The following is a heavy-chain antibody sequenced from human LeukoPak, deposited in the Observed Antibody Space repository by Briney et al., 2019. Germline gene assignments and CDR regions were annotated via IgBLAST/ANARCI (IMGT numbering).Heavy chain of an antibody. D-gene: IGHD2-15*01. Sequence: GGSLRLSCAASGFTFSSYAMSWVRQAPGKGLGWASAISGSGGSTYYADSVKGRFTISRDNSKNTLYLQMNSLRAEDTAVYYCAKKVVAATTIDYWGQGTLVTVSS. CDR2: ISGSGGST. CDR3: AKKVVAATTIDY. CDR1: GFTFSSYA. J-gene: IGHJ4*02. V-gene: IGHV3-23*01.